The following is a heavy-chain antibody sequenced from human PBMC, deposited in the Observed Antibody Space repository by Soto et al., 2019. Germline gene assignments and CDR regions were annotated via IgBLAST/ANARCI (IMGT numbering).Heavy chain of an antibody. J-gene: IGHJ4*02. CDR1: GFTFSDYY. V-gene: IGHV3-11*01. Sequence: QVQLVESGGGLVKPGGSLRLSCAASGFTFSDYYMSWIRQAPGKGLEWVSYISSSGSTIYYADSVKGRFTISRDNAKNSLYLQMNSLRAEDTAVYYCARLFPRYCSSTSCYAGDVDYWGQGTLVTVSS. D-gene: IGHD2-2*01. CDR3: ARLFPRYCSSTSCYAGDVDY. CDR2: ISSSGSTI.